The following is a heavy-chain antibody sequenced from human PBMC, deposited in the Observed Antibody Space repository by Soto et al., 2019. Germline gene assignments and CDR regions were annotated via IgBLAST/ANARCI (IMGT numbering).Heavy chain of an antibody. CDR2: IWYDGSNK. Sequence: GGSLRLSCAASGFTFSSYGMHWVRQAPGKGLEWVAVIWYDGSNKYYADSVKGRFTISRDNSKNTLYLQMNSLRAEDTAVYYCARSGVGDYYYYHGMDVWGQGTTVTVSS. J-gene: IGHJ6*02. D-gene: IGHD1-26*01. V-gene: IGHV3-33*01. CDR1: GFTFSSYG. CDR3: ARSGVGDYYYYHGMDV.